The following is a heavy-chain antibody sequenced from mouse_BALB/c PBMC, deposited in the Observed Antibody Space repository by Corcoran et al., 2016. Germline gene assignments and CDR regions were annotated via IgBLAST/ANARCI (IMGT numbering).Heavy chain of an antibody. Sequence: QVTLKESGPGILQPSQTLSLTCSFSGFSLSTSGMGVSWIRQPSGKGLEWLAHIYWDDDKRYNPSLKSRLTISKDTSRNQVFLKITSVDTADTATYYCARRASYYRYDSYAMDYWGQGTSVTVSS. J-gene: IGHJ4*01. CDR1: GFSLSTSGMG. V-gene: IGHV8-12*01. CDR2: IYWDDDK. D-gene: IGHD2-14*01. CDR3: ARRASYYRYDSYAMDY.